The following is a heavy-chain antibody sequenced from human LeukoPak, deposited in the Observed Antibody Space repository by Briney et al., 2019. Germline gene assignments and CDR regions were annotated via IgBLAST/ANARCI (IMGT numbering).Heavy chain of an antibody. Sequence: GGSLRLSCAASGFTFSSYAMSWVRQAPGKGLEWISVISGSGGSTNYADSVKGRFTISRDNSKNTLYLQMNSLRAEDTAVYYCGVYSSSWHDYWGQGTLVTVSS. CDR2: ISGSGGST. CDR1: GFTFSSYA. D-gene: IGHD6-13*01. J-gene: IGHJ4*02. V-gene: IGHV3-23*01. CDR3: GVYSSSWHDY.